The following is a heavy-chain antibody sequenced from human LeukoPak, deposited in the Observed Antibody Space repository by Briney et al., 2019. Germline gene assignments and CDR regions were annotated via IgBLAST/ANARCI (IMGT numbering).Heavy chain of an antibody. CDR2: FEPEEGET. CDR1: GYTLTELS. Sequence: ASVRVSCMVCGYTLTELSMHWVGPARGKGREWMGGFEPEEGETIYAQKFQGRVTMTEDTSSDTVYMELSSLRSEDAAVYYCATVRPADDPYYFDYWGQGTLVTVSS. V-gene: IGHV1-24*01. J-gene: IGHJ4*02. D-gene: IGHD2-21*01. CDR3: ATVRPADDPYYFDY.